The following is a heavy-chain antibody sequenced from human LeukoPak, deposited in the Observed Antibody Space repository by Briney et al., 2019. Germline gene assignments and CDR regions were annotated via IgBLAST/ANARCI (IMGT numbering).Heavy chain of an antibody. CDR2: INPNSGGT. Sequence: ASVKVSCKASGYTFTGYYMHWARQAPGQGLEWMGWINPNSGGTNYAQKFQGRVTMTRDTSISTAYMELSRLRSDDTAVYYCARDYDILAGISSSPNYWGQGTLVTVSS. J-gene: IGHJ4*02. V-gene: IGHV1-2*02. D-gene: IGHD3-9*01. CDR3: ARDYDILAGISSSPNY. CDR1: GYTFTGYY.